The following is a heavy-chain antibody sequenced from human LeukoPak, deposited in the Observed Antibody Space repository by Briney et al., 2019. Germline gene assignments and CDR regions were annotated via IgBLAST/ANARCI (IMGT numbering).Heavy chain of an antibody. Sequence: SGTLSPTCAVSGGSISSSNWWSWVRQPPGKGLEWIGEIYHSGSTNYNPSLKSRVTISVDRSKNQFSLKLSSVTAADTAVYYCARDSRAYYYYGMDVWGQGTTVTVSS. V-gene: IGHV4-4*02. CDR2: IYHSGST. CDR1: GGSISSSNW. CDR3: ARDSRAYYYYGMDV. J-gene: IGHJ6*02. D-gene: IGHD2/OR15-2a*01.